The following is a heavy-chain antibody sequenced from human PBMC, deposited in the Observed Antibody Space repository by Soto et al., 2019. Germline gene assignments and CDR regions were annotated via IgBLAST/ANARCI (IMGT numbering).Heavy chain of an antibody. Sequence: SETLSLTCTVSGGSISSYYWTWIRQPSGKGLEWIGRIYTSGSTNYNPSLKSRVTMSVDTSKNQFSLKLSSVTAADTAVYYCARDLKFGQADYWGQGXQVTVYS. CDR3: ARDLKFGQADY. D-gene: IGHD3-10*01. V-gene: IGHV4-4*07. CDR2: IYTSGST. J-gene: IGHJ4*02. CDR1: GGSISSYY.